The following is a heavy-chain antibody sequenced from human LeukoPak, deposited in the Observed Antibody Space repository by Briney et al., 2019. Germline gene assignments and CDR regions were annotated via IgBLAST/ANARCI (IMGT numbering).Heavy chain of an antibody. CDR3: ARVSTGRYYYDSSGYYLY. Sequence: PSETLSLTCAVYGGSFSGYYRSWIRQPPGKGLEWIGEINHSGSTNYNPSLKSRVTISVDTSKNQFSLKLSSVTAADTAVYYCARVSTGRYYYDSSGYYLYWGQGTLVTVSS. CDR1: GGSFSGYY. D-gene: IGHD3-22*01. V-gene: IGHV4-34*01. J-gene: IGHJ4*02. CDR2: INHSGST.